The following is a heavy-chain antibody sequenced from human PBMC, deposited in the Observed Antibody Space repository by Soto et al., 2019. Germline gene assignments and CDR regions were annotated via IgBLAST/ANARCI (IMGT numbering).Heavy chain of an antibody. Sequence: QVQLVESGGGVVQPGRSLRLSCAASGFTFSSYGMHWVRQAPGKGLEWVAVIWYDGSNKYYADSVKGRFTISRDNSKKTLYLQMNSLRPEDKDVYYCGREHAGYSSCLGVWGQGTLVTVSS. D-gene: IGHD6-19*01. CDR1: GFTFSSYG. J-gene: IGHJ4*02. V-gene: IGHV3-33*01. CDR3: GREHAGYSSCLGV. CDR2: IWYDGSNK.